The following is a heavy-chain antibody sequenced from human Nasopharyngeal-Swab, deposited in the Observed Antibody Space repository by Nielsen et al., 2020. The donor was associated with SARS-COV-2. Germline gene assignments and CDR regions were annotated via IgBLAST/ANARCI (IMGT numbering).Heavy chain of an antibody. CDR2: IYSGGST. V-gene: IGHV3-53*01. J-gene: IGHJ4*02. D-gene: IGHD3-16*01. Sequence: VRQMPGKGLEWVSVIYSGGSTYYADSVKGRFTISRDNAKNTLYLEMNSLRAEDTAVYYCIREFWGATDCWGQGTLVTVSS. CDR3: IREFWGATDC.